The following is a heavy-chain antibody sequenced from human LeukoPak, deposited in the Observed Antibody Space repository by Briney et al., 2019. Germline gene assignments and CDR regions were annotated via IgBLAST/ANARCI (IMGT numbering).Heavy chain of an antibody. CDR2: INTNTGNP. J-gene: IGHJ4*02. CDR3: ARGETYSSGWRRAYYFDY. D-gene: IGHD6-19*01. Sequence: ASVKVSCKASGYTFTSYAMNCVRHAPGQGLEEMGWINTNTGNPTYAQGFTGRFVFSLDTSVSTAYLQISSLTAEDTAVYYCARGETYSSGWRRAYYFDYWGQGTLVTVSS. CDR1: GYTFTSYA. V-gene: IGHV7-4-1*02.